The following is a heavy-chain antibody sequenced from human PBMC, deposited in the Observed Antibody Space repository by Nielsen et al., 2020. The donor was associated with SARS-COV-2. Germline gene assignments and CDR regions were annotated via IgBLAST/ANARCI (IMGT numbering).Heavy chain of an antibody. CDR1: GGSISSYY. J-gene: IGHJ4*02. V-gene: IGHV4-59*08. Sequence: SETLSLTCTVSGGSISSYYWSWIRQHPGKGLEWIGYIYYSGSTNYNPSLKSRVTISVDTSKNQFSLKLSSVTAADTAVYYCAGTYGGNPLDYWGQGTLVTVSS. CDR3: AGTYGGNPLDY. CDR2: IYYSGST. D-gene: IGHD4-23*01.